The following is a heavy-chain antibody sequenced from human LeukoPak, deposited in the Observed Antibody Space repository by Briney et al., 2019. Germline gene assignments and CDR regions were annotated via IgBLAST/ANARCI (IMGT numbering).Heavy chain of an antibody. CDR2: INRSGST. CDR3: ARSHYYDSSGSHNNWFDP. Sequence: SETLSLTCAVYGGSFSGYFWSWIRQPPGKGLEWIGEINRSGSTNYNPSLKSRVTISVDTSKNQFSLKLSPVTAADTAVYYCARSHYYDSSGSHNNWFDPWGQGTLVTVSS. V-gene: IGHV4-34*01. J-gene: IGHJ5*02. D-gene: IGHD3-22*01. CDR1: GGSFSGYF.